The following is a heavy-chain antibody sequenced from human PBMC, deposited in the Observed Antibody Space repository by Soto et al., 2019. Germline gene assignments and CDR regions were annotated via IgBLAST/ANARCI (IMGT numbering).Heavy chain of an antibody. CDR3: ATYYGDYESGAFDI. CDR2: ISFDGNKK. J-gene: IGHJ3*02. V-gene: IGHV3-30*03. CDR1: GFSFSNYG. D-gene: IGHD4-17*01. Sequence: QVHLVESGGGVVQPGRSLRLSCAASGFSFSNYGMHWVRQAPGKGLEWVAVISFDGNKKYSADSVKGRITISRDNSKNTLYLQMNSLRAEDTAVYYCATYYGDYESGAFDIWGQGTMVTVSS.